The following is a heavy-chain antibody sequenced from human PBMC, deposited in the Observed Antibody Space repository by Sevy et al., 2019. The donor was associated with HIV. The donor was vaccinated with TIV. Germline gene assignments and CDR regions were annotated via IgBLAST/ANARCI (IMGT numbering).Heavy chain of an antibody. Sequence: ASVKVSCRASGYAFTDYDITWVRQATGQGLELMGWMNPNSGHTAYTQNFQGRVSTTTDTSISVAYMELSSLRSEDTAVYYCAKLASCGGDFYYFDLWGQGTLVTVSS. CDR1: GYAFTDYD. CDR3: AKLASCGGDFYYFDL. V-gene: IGHV1-8*01. CDR2: MNPNSGHT. J-gene: IGHJ4*02. D-gene: IGHD2-21*02.